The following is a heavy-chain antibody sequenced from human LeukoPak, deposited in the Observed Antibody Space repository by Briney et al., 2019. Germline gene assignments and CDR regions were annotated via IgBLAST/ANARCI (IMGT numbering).Heavy chain of an antibody. CDR2: IRYDGSNK. V-gene: IGHV3-30*02. D-gene: IGHD6-19*01. J-gene: IGHJ4*02. Sequence: GGSLRLSCAASGFTFSSYGMHWVRQAPGKGLEWVAFIRYDGSNKYYADSVKGRFTISRDNAKNSLYLQMNSLRAEDTAVYYCALVRGWYEGYFDYWGQGTLVTVSS. CDR3: ALVRGWYEGYFDY. CDR1: GFTFSSYG.